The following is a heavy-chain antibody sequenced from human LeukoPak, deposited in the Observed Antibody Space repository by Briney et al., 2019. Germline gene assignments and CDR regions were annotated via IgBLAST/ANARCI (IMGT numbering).Heavy chain of an antibody. CDR1: GGSVSSGSYY. J-gene: IGHJ4*02. D-gene: IGHD4-17*01. CDR2: IYYSGST. Sequence: PSETLSLTCTVSGGSVSSGSYYWSWIRQPPGKGLEWIGYIYYSGSTNYNPSLKSRVTISVDTSKNQFSLKLSSVTAADTAVYHCAGHYDYGDYLSFDYWGQGTLVTVSS. CDR3: AGHYDYGDYLSFDY. V-gene: IGHV4-61*01.